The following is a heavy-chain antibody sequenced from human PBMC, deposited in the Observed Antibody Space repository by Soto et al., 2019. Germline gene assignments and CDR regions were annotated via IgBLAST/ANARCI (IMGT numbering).Heavy chain of an antibody. V-gene: IGHV3-21*01. D-gene: IGHD6-13*01. CDR2: ISSSSSYI. J-gene: IGHJ4*02. CDR1: GFTFSSYS. CDR3: ARDLIIVAAGTQIDY. Sequence: PGGSLRLSCAASGFTFSSYSMNWVRQAPGKGLEWVSSISSSSSYIYYADSVKGRFTISRDNAKNSLYLQMNSLRAEDTAVYYCARDLIIVAAGTQIDYWGQGALVTVSS.